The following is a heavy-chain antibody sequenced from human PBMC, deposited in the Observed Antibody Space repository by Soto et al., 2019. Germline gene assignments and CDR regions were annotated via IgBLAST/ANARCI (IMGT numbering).Heavy chain of an antibody. CDR3: ARGAYRRWRPVPDVFDI. CDR2: IGTAGDT. Sequence: SLRLSCAASGFTFSSYVMHWVRQATGKGLEWVSAIGTAGDTYYPGSVKGRFTISRENAKNSLYLQMNSLRAGDTAVYYCARGAYRRWRPVPDVFDIGGKGKMVPV. CDR1: GFTFSSYV. D-gene: IGHD2-21*01. V-gene: IGHV3-13*01. J-gene: IGHJ3*02.